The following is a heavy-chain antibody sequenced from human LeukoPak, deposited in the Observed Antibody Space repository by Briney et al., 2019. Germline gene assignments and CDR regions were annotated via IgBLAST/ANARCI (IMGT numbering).Heavy chain of an antibody. J-gene: IGHJ4*02. D-gene: IGHD2-2*02. CDR2: IYYSGST. Sequence: SETLSLTCTVSGGSISSYYWSWIRQPPGKGLEWIGYIYYSGSTNYNPSLKSRVTISVDTSKNQFSLKLSSVTAADTAVYYCARGEEDTPGGYYFDYWGQGTLVTVSS. V-gene: IGHV4-59*01. CDR3: ARGEEDTPGGYYFDY. CDR1: GGSISSYY.